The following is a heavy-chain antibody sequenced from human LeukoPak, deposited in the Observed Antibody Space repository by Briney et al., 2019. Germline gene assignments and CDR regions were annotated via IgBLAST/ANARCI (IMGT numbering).Heavy chain of an antibody. CDR1: GLAFSRFW. CDR3: ARGADSGYSSDN. Sequence: RGSLRLSCAASGLAFSRFWMSWVRQAPGKGLEGVANIKQDGSEKHYVDSVNGRFNISRDNAKNTMYLQINSLRAEDTAVYYCARGADSGYSSDNRGQGTLVSVSS. CDR2: IKQDGSEK. D-gene: IGHD3-9*01. J-gene: IGHJ4*02. V-gene: IGHV3-7*01.